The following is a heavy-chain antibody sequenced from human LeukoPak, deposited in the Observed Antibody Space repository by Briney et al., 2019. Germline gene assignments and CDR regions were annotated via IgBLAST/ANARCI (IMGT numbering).Heavy chain of an antibody. J-gene: IGHJ4*01. D-gene: IGHD6-13*01. CDR3: ARDGTAAGLYFDL. V-gene: IGHV3-7*01. Sequence: PGGSLRLSXAVSGFTFTDYWMNWVRQAPGKGLEWVASIRQDGGEKSYVDSVKGRFTISRDNTKSSLYLQINSLRAEDTAVYYCARDGTAAGLYFDLWGQGTLVTVSS. CDR1: GFTFTDYW. CDR2: IRQDGGEK.